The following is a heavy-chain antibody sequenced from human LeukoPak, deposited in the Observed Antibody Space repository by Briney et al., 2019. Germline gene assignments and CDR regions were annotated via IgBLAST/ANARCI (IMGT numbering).Heavy chain of an antibody. CDR2: INTNTGNP. Sequence: WASVKVSCKASGYTFTSYAMNWVRQAPGQGLEWMGWINTNTGNPTYAQGFTGRFVFSLDTSVSTAYLQISSLKAEDTAVYYCARLSIVGATGSFDYWGQGTLVTVSS. D-gene: IGHD1-26*01. CDR1: GYTFTSYA. CDR3: ARLSIVGATGSFDY. V-gene: IGHV7-4-1*02. J-gene: IGHJ4*02.